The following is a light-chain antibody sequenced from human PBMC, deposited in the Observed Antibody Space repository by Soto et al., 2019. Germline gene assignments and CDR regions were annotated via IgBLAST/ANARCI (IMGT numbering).Light chain of an antibody. V-gene: IGKV3-15*01. CDR1: QSVSRK. J-gene: IGKJ5*01. CDR2: EAS. CDR3: QYYGGTPLT. Sequence: EIVMTQSPATLSVSPGERATLSCRASQSVSRKLAWYQQKPGQAPRLLIYEASTRATGIPGRFSGSGSGTDFTLTIGRLESEDFAVYFCQYYGGTPLTSGQGTPPEI.